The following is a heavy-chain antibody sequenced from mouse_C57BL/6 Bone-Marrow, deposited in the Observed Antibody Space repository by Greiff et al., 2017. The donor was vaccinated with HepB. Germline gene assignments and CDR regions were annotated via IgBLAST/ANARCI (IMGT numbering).Heavy chain of an antibody. Sequence: EVKLVESGGGLVKPGGSLKLSCAASGFTFSSYAMSWVRQTPEKRLEWVATISDGGSYTYYPDNVKGRCTISRDNAKNNLYLQMSHLKSEDTAMYYCASPSYYREAWFAYWGQGTLVTVSA. CDR1: GFTFSSYA. D-gene: IGHD2-14*01. V-gene: IGHV5-4*03. CDR3: ASPSYYREAWFAY. J-gene: IGHJ3*01. CDR2: ISDGGSYT.